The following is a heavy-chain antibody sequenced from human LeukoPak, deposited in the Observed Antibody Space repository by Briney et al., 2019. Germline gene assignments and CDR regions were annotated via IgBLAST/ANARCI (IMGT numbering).Heavy chain of an antibody. J-gene: IGHJ4*02. CDR3: ARSTSAQVCEY. CDR1: GYTFTSYD. V-gene: IGHV1-2*02. D-gene: IGHD3-16*01. Sequence: ASVKVSCKASGYTFTSYDINWVRQATGQGLEWMGWINPNSGGTKYAQKFQGRVTMTRDTSISTGHMELSRLRSDDTAVYYCARSTSAQVCEYWGQGTLVTVSS. CDR2: INPNSGGT.